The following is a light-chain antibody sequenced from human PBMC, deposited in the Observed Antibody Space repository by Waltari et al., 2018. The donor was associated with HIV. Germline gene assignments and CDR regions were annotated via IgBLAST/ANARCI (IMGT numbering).Light chain of an antibody. CDR1: SSDVGNYNY. J-gene: IGLJ3*02. CDR2: EVN. CDR3: SSYAATNTLV. V-gene: IGLV2-8*01. Sequence: QSALTQPPSASGSPGQSVTISCTGTSSDVGNYNYVSWYQQHPGTAPKLRSYEVNKRPSGVPDRCSGSKSGNTASLTVSGLQAEDEAEYYCSSYAATNTLVFGGGTKVTVL.